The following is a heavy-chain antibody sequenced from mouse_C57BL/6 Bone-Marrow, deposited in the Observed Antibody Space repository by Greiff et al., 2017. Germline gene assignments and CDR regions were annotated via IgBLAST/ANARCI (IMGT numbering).Heavy chain of an antibody. CDR3: ASYYYGSSYYAMDY. Sequence: VQLQQPGTELVKPGASVKLSCKASGYTFTSYWMHWVKQRPGQGLEWIGNINPSNGGTNYNEKFKSKATLTVDKSSSTDSMQLSSLTSEDSVVYYCASYYYGSSYYAMDYWGQGTSVTVSS. CDR2: INPSNGGT. V-gene: IGHV1-53*01. J-gene: IGHJ4*01. CDR1: GYTFTSYW. D-gene: IGHD1-1*01.